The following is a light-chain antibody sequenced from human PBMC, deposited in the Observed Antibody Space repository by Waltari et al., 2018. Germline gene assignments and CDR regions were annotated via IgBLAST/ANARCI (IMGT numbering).Light chain of an antibody. CDR1: QSLSNY. CDR3: QQRRNWPLT. J-gene: IGKJ4*01. V-gene: IGKV3-11*01. CDR2: DTS. Sequence: SCRASQSLSNYLAWYQQKPGQAPRLLIYDTSNRATDIPARFSGSGFGTDFTLTISSLEPEDFAVYYCQQRRNWPLTFGGGTKVEIK.